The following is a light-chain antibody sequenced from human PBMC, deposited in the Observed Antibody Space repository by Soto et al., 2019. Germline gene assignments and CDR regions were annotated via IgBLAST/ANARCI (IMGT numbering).Light chain of an antibody. V-gene: IGKV1-9*01. CDR2: AAS. CDR3: QPSNTWHPFT. CDR1: QRISSF. J-gene: IGKJ5*01. Sequence: SHLTQSPSSLAPSVGHIVTITCRATQRISSFLAWYQQKTGKDPKLLIYAASNLQSGVPSRFRGSGSGRELTLTISSLQYEDFAVYYCQPSNTWHPFTFGQRTRMDIK.